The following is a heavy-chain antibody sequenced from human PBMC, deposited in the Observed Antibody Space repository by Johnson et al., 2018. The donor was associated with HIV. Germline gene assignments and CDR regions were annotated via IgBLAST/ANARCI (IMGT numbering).Heavy chain of an antibody. CDR2: ISHDGNNK. Sequence: QMLLVESGGGVVQPGRSLRLSCAASGFTFSSYGMHWVRQAPGKGLEWVAVISHDGNNKYYVDSVKGRFNISRDNDKNTLYLQMNSLRAEDTAVYYCAKELALYSSGYGGDAFDIWGQGTMVTVSS. CDR3: AKELALYSSGYGGDAFDI. V-gene: IGHV3-30*18. J-gene: IGHJ3*02. D-gene: IGHD6-19*01. CDR1: GFTFSSYG.